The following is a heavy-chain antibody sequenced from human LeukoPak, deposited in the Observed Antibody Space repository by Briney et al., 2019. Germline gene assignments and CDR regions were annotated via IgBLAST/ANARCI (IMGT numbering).Heavy chain of an antibody. CDR2: LYYSGTT. D-gene: IGHD6-6*01. CDR3: ASRGIAARGDAFDI. V-gene: IGHV4-39*07. Sequence: SETLSLTCSVSGGSITNRFYYWGWIRQSPGKGLEWIGSLYYSGTTYHNPSLQSRVTMSVDTSKNQFSLKLSSVTAADTAVYYCASRGIAARGDAFDIWGQGTMVTVSS. CDR1: GGSITNRFYY. J-gene: IGHJ3*02.